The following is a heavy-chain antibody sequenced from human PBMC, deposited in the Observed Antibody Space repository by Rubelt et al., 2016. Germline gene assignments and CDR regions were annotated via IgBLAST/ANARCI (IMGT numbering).Heavy chain of an antibody. J-gene: IGHJ4*02. V-gene: IGHV3-33*01. CDR1: GFTFSSYG. Sequence: GGVVQPGRSLRLSCAASGFTFSSYGMHWVRQAPGKGLEWVAVIWYDGSNKYYADSVKGRFPISRDNSKNTLYLQMNSLRAEDTAVYYCARGGMGGSTGYFDYWGQGTLVTVSS. CDR2: IWYDGSNK. D-gene: IGHD1-26*01. CDR3: ARGGMGGSTGYFDY.